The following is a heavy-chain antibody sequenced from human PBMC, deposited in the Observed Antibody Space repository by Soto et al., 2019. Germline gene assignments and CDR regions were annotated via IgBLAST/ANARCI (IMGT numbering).Heavy chain of an antibody. D-gene: IGHD3-3*01. CDR1: GFTFSGSA. V-gene: IGHV3-73*01. Sequence: EVQLVESGGGLVQPGGSLKLSCAASGFTFSGSAMHWVRQASGKGLEWVGRIRSKANSYATAYAASVKGRFTISRDDSKTRAYLQMNSLKTEDTAVYYCTRHDSNYDFWSGSPPRYGMDVWGQGTTVTVSS. J-gene: IGHJ6*02. CDR3: TRHDSNYDFWSGSPPRYGMDV. CDR2: IRSKANSYAT.